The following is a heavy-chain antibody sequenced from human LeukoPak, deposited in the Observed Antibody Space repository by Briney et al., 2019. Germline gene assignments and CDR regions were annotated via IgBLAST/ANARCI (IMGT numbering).Heavy chain of an antibody. CDR3: ARDLKRLTSGWLTAAAGDY. CDR1: GYTFTSYG. Sequence: GASVKVSCKASGYTFTSYGISWVRQAPGQGLEWMGWISGYNGNTNYAQKLQGRVTMTTDTSTSAAYMELRSLRSDDTAVYYCARDLKRLTSGWLTAAAGDYWGQGTLVTVSS. D-gene: IGHD6-19*01. V-gene: IGHV1-18*01. J-gene: IGHJ4*02. CDR2: ISGYNGNT.